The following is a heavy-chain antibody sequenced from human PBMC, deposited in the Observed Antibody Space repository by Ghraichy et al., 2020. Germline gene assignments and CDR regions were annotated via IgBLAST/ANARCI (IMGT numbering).Heavy chain of an antibody. D-gene: IGHD2-15*01. J-gene: IGHJ4*02. Sequence: SETLSLTCTVSGGSISSYYWSWIRQPPGKGLEWIGYIYYSGSTNYNPSLKSRVTISVDTSKNQFSLKLSSVTAADTAVYYCARALRGYSTYDYWGQGTLVTVSS. CDR3: ARALRGYSTYDY. CDR2: IYYSGST. CDR1: GGSISSYY. V-gene: IGHV4-59*01.